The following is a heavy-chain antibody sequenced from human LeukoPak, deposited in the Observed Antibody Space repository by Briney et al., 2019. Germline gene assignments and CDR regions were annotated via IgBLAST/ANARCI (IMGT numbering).Heavy chain of an antibody. Sequence: GGSLRLSCAASGFTFDDYAMHWVRQAPGKGLEWVSLISGDGGSTYYADSVKGRFTISRTNSKNSLYLQMNSLRTEDTALYYCEKVKTVTSSLDYWGQGTLVTVSS. CDR1: GFTFDDYA. CDR3: EKVKTVTSSLDY. CDR2: ISGDGGST. V-gene: IGHV3-43*02. J-gene: IGHJ4*02. D-gene: IGHD4-17*01.